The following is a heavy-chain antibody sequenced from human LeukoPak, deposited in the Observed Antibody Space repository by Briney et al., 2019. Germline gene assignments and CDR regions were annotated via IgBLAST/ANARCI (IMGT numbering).Heavy chain of an antibody. Sequence: ASVKVSCKASGYTFTSYDINWVRQATGQGLEWMGIINPSGGSTSYAQKFQGRVTMTRDMSISTAYMELSRLRSDDTAVYYCARASAKIQLWLSGGYWGQGTLVTVSS. CDR1: GYTFTSYD. D-gene: IGHD5-18*01. J-gene: IGHJ4*02. CDR2: INPSGGST. CDR3: ARASAKIQLWLSGGY. V-gene: IGHV1-46*01.